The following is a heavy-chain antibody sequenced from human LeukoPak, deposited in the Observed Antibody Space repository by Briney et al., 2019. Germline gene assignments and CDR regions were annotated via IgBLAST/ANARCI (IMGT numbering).Heavy chain of an antibody. CDR2: NYYSGST. D-gene: IGHD6-19*01. CDR1: GGSISSYY. V-gene: IGHV4-59*01. Sequence: PSETLSLTCTVSGGSISSYYWSWIRQPPGMGLEWIGYNYYSGSTNYNPSLKSRVTISVDTSKNQFSLKLSSVTAADTAVYYCARGSDSSGWYFGYWGQGTLVTVSS. CDR3: ARGSDSSGWYFGY. J-gene: IGHJ4*02.